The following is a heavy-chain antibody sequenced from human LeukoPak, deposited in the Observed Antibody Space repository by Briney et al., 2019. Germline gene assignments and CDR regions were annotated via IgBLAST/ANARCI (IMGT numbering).Heavy chain of an antibody. CDR2: INPTSGGR. V-gene: IGHV1-2*02. D-gene: IGHD5-18*01. CDR3: ARDLRGYSYGYHYYYYMDV. J-gene: IGHJ6*03. Sequence: ASVTYSCKASGYTFTGYYMHWVRQAPGPGLESMGSINPTSGGRNYAQKFQGRVTMTRDTSISTAYMELSRLRSDDTAVYYCARDLRGYSYGYHYYYYMDVWGKGTTVTVSS. CDR1: GYTFTGYY.